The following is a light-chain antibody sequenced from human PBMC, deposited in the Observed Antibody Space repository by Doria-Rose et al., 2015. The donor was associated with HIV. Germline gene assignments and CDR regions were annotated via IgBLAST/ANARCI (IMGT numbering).Light chain of an antibody. V-gene: IGLV1-40*01. CDR2: GTT. Sequence: GYDVHWYQQLPRTAPKLLIYGTTNRPSGVPDRFPGSKSGTSASLAITGLRAEDEADYYCQSYDSSLSGSQVFGGGTKLTVL. J-gene: IGLJ2*01. CDR3: QSYDSSLSGSQV. CDR1: GYD.